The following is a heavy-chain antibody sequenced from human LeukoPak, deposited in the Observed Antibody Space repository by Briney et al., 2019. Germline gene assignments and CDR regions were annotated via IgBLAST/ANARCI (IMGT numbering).Heavy chain of an antibody. Sequence: SETLSLTCSVSGDSVSSTSYYWGWIRQPPGKGLEWIASNLYSVKSYYNPSFNSRVTMSVDTSKNQFSLKLSSVTAADTAVYYCARLDFWSGYEDYWGQGTLVTVSS. J-gene: IGHJ4*02. D-gene: IGHD3-3*01. CDR3: ARLDFWSGYEDY. CDR2: NLYSVKS. V-gene: IGHV4-39*07. CDR1: GDSVSSTSYY.